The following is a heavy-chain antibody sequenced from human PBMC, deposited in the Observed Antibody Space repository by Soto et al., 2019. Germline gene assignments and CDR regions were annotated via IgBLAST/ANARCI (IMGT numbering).Heavy chain of an antibody. Sequence: QVQLVQSGAEVKKPGASVKVSCKASGYTFTSYGISWVRQAPGQGLEWMGRISAYNGNTNYAQKLQGRVTMTTDTSTSTAYMELRSLRSDDTAVYYCARVWDGDYVFDYFDYWGQGTLVTVSS. CDR2: ISAYNGNT. V-gene: IGHV1-18*04. CDR1: GYTFTSYG. D-gene: IGHD4-17*01. J-gene: IGHJ4*02. CDR3: ARVWDGDYVFDYFDY.